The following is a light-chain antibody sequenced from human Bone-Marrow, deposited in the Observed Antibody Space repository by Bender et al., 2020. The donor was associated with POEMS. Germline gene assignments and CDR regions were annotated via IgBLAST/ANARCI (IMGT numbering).Light chain of an antibody. J-gene: IGLJ1*01. Sequence: QSALTQPASVSGSPGQSITISCTGTSSDVGAYDYVEWYQQHPGKAPKLIIYDITHRPSGVTDRSSGSTSSNTASLTTSRLQADDAADYYCSSYRGSATYIFGTGTKVTVL. CDR1: SSDVGAYDY. CDR2: DIT. CDR3: SSYRGSATYI. V-gene: IGLV2-14*03.